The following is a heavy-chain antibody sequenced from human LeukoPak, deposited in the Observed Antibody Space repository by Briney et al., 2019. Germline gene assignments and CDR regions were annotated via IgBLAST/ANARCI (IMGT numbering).Heavy chain of an antibody. D-gene: IGHD6-13*01. V-gene: IGHV3-48*01. J-gene: IGHJ4*02. CDR1: GFTFSSYS. CDR2: ISSSSSTI. Sequence: GGSLRLSCAASGFTFSSYSMNWVRQAPGKGLEWVSYISSSSSTIYYADSVKGRFTISRDNSKNTLYLQMNSLRAEDTAIYYCAKDRRGPAAGTWYFESWGQGNLVTVSS. CDR3: AKDRRGPAAGTWYFES.